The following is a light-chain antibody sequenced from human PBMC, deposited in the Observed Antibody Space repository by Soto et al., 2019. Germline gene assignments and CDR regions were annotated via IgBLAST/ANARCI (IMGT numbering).Light chain of an antibody. V-gene: IGKV3-20*01. CDR2: GAS. CDR1: QSVSSSSY. Sequence: EIVLTQSPGTLSLSLGERATLSCRASQSVSSSSYLAWYQQKPGQAHRLLIYGASSMATGIPDRFSGSGSGTDLPLTISRLEPEDFAVYYCHQYGSSPSYTFGQGTKLEIK. J-gene: IGKJ2*01. CDR3: HQYGSSPSYT.